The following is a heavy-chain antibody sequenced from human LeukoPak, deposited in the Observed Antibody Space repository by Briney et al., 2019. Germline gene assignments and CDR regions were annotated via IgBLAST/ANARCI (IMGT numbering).Heavy chain of an antibody. Sequence: AGGSLRLSCAASGFTFRGYGMHWVRQAPGKGLEWVAVISYDGRDKYHADSVKGRFTVSRDNSRNTLFLQMNSLRAEDTAVYYCAKDQFRPMVRGVITYYYHGMDVWGKGTTVTVSS. V-gene: IGHV3-30*18. D-gene: IGHD3-10*01. CDR1: GFTFRGYG. CDR2: ISYDGRDK. CDR3: AKDQFRPMVRGVITYYYHGMDV. J-gene: IGHJ6*04.